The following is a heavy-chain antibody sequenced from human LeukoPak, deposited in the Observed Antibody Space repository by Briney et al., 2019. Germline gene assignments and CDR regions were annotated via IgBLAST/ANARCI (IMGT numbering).Heavy chain of an antibody. Sequence: GGSLRLSCAASGFTFDDYGMHWVRQAPGKGLEWVAGITWDGRNIDYADSVKGRFTISRDNAKNSLYLQVNSLRVEDTALYYCAKDRYYSRNYDYMDVWGNGTAVIVSS. J-gene: IGHJ6*03. CDR1: GFTFDDYG. D-gene: IGHD3-10*01. CDR2: ITWDGRNI. CDR3: AKDRYYSRNYDYMDV. V-gene: IGHV3-9*01.